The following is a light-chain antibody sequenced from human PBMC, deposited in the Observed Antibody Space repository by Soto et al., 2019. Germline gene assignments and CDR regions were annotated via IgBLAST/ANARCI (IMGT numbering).Light chain of an antibody. Sequence: EIVLTQSPATLSLSPGETATLSCRASQSVSSSLAWYQQKPGQTPRLLIYDASNRATGIPARFSGSGSGTDFTLPVSSLEPQDIAVYYCQQRSSWPLTFGGGTKVEIK. V-gene: IGKV3-11*01. J-gene: IGKJ4*01. CDR1: QSVSSS. CDR2: DAS. CDR3: QQRSSWPLT.